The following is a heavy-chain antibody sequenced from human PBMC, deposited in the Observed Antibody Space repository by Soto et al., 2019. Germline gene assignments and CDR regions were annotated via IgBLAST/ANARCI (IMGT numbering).Heavy chain of an antibody. CDR3: ARFMVRGVIIKYYFDY. V-gene: IGHV4-39*01. CDR1: GGSISSSSYY. J-gene: IGHJ4*02. D-gene: IGHD3-10*01. CDR2: IYYSGST. Sequence: QLLESGPGLVKPSETLSLTCTVSGGSISSSSYYWGWIRQPPGKGLEWIGSIYYSGSTYYNPSLKSRVTISVDTSKNQFSLKLSSVTAADTAVYYCARFMVRGVIIKYYFDYWGQGTLVTVSS.